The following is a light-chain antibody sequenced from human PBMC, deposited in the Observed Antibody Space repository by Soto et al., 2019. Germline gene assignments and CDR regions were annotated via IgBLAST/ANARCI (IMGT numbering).Light chain of an antibody. V-gene: IGKV1-27*01. J-gene: IGKJ5*01. CDR3: QRYNSVPFT. CDR1: QDIGIY. CDR2: SAS. Sequence: QMTQSPSSLSASVGDRVTITCRASQDIGIYLAWYQQRPGTVPKLLIYSASTLKSGFPSRFSGSGSGTDFTLTISSLQPEDFATYYCQRYNSVPFTFGQGTGLEIK.